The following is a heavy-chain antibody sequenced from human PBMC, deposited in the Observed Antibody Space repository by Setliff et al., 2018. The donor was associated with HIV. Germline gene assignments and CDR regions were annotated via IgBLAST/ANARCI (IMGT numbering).Heavy chain of an antibody. CDR1: GGSISGYH. CDR2: IWTSGST. J-gene: IGHJ3*01. CDR3: ARVQMAYAAFDV. Sequence: SETLSLTCTVSGGSISGYHWNWLRQTPGKGLEWIGRIWTSGSTNYNPSLKSRVTLSVDTSKHQFSLKLSSVTAADTAVYYCARVQMAYAAFDVWGQGTMVTVS. V-gene: IGHV4-4*07. D-gene: IGHD4-17*01.